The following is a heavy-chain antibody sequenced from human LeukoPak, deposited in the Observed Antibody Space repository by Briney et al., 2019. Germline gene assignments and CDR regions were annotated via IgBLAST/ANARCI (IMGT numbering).Heavy chain of an antibody. J-gene: IGHJ5*02. Sequence: KPSETLSLTCTVSGYSISSGHYWGWIRQPPGKGLEWIGSRYHSGSTYYNPPLKSRVTISEDTSKNQFSLKLRSVTAADTAVYYCARGPRFGELLWHWFDPWGQGTLVTVSS. CDR1: GYSISSGHY. V-gene: IGHV4-38-2*02. CDR3: ARGPRFGELLWHWFDP. CDR2: RYHSGST. D-gene: IGHD3-10*01.